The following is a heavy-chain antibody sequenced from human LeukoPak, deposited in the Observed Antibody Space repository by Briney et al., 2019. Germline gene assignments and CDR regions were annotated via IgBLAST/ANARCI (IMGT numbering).Heavy chain of an antibody. CDR3: ARDSSMVRGVSAPGY. Sequence: GGSLRLSCAASGFTFSSYWMHWVRQAPGKGLVWVSRINSDGSSTSYADSVKGRFTISRDNAKNTLYMQMNRLRAEDTAVYYCARDSSMVRGVSAPGYWGQGTLVTVSS. CDR1: GFTFSSYW. D-gene: IGHD3-10*01. V-gene: IGHV3-74*01. CDR2: INSDGSST. J-gene: IGHJ4*02.